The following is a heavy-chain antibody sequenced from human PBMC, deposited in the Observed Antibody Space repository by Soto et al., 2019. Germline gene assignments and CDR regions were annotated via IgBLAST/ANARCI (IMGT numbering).Heavy chain of an antibody. J-gene: IGHJ5*02. D-gene: IGHD3-10*01. Sequence: GGSLRLSCAASGFTFSTYNMNWVRQAPGKGLEWVSDISSSSSIKYYADSVKGRFTISRDNSKNTLYLQVNSLKPEDTAVYYCARDWIPGSGRYWATNFFDPWGQGTLVTVSS. CDR3: ARDWIPGSGRYWATNFFDP. CDR1: GFTFSTYN. V-gene: IGHV3-48*04. CDR2: ISSSSSIK.